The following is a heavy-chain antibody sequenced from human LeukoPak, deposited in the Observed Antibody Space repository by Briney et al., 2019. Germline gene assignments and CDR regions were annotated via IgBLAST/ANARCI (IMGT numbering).Heavy chain of an antibody. J-gene: IGHJ4*02. V-gene: IGHV3-74*01. CDR2: TNSDGSST. CDR3: ASRDPSDY. CDR1: GFTFSSNW. D-gene: IGHD5-24*01. Sequence: GGSLRLSCAASGFTFSSNWMHWVRQAPGKGLVWVSRTNSDGSSTSYADSVKGRFTISRDNAKNTLYLQMNSLRAEDTAVYYCASRDPSDYWGQGTLVTVSS.